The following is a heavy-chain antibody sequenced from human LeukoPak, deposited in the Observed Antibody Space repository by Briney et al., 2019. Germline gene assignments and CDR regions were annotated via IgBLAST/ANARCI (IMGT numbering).Heavy chain of an antibody. Sequence: GESLKISCKGSGYSFTAYWISWVRQMPGKGLEWMGRIDPSDSYTNYSPSFQGHVTISADKSITTAYLQWSSLKASDTAIYYCARAYRGYGGYDLDWGQGTLVTVSS. J-gene: IGHJ4*02. CDR2: IDPSDSYT. CDR3: ARAYRGYGGYDLD. V-gene: IGHV5-10-1*01. D-gene: IGHD5-12*01. CDR1: GYSFTAYW.